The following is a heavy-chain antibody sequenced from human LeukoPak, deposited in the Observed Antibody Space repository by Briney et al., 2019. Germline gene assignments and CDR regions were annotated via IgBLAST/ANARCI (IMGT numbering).Heavy chain of an antibody. V-gene: IGHV3-23*01. D-gene: IGHD1-14*01. CDR2: ISGTTSGT. CDR1: GFTFSTCA. J-gene: IGHJ6*02. Sequence: GGSLRLSCAASGFTFSTCAMSWVRQAPGKGLEWVSGISGTTSGTYYADSVKGRLTISGDNSKNTLFLQVNSLRAEDTAVYYCAKVRTYFYHGLDVWGQGTTVTVSS. CDR3: AKVRTYFYHGLDV.